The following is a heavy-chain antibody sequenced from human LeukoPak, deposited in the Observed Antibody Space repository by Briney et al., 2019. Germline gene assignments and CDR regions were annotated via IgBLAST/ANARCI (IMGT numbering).Heavy chain of an antibody. D-gene: IGHD6-13*01. CDR3: ARQPASGINFDS. V-gene: IGHV4-4*07. Sequence: SETLTPTCTISGGPISAYYWSWVRQPAGKGLEWIGRVFIGGSTNYNPSLKTRVTISLDKAKNQFSLRLTSVTPADTAVYYCARQPASGINFDSWGQGTLVAVSS. CDR2: VFIGGST. J-gene: IGHJ4*02. CDR1: GGPISAYY.